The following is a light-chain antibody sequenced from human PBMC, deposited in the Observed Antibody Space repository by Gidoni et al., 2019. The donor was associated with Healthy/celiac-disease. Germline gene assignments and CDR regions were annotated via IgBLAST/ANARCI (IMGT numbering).Light chain of an antibody. CDR1: KLGDKY. CDR3: QAWDSSFVV. J-gene: IGLJ2*01. Sequence: SYELTQPPSVSVSPGQTASITCSGDKLGDKYACWYQQTPGQSPVLVIYQDSKRPSGIPERFSGSNSGNRATLTISGTQAMDEADYYGQAWDSSFVVFGGGTKLTVL. V-gene: IGLV3-1*01. CDR2: QDS.